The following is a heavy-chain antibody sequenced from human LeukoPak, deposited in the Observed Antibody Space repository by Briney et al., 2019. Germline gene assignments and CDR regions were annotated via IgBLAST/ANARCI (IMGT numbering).Heavy chain of an antibody. D-gene: IGHD1-1*01. CDR1: GFTLSSYA. Sequence: GRSLRLSCAASGFTLSSYAMHWVRQAPGKGLEWVAVISYDGSNKYYADSVKGRFTISRDNSKNTLYLQMNSLRAEDTAVYYCARDPSPGGTGYFDYWGQGTLVTVSS. V-gene: IGHV3-30-3*01. CDR3: ARDPSPGGTGYFDY. CDR2: ISYDGSNK. J-gene: IGHJ4*02.